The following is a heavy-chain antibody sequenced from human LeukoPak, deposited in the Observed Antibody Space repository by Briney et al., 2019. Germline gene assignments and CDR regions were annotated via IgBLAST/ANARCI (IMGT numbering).Heavy chain of an antibody. V-gene: IGHV3-48*04. D-gene: IGHD3-22*01. CDR1: GFTFSSYS. CDR2: ISSSSSTI. CDR3: ARASYDSGSYYLGAGARADY. J-gene: IGHJ4*02. Sequence: GGSLRLSCAASGFTFSSYSMNWVRQAPGKGLEWVSYISSSSSTIYYAGSVRGRFTISRDNAKNSLYLQVNSLRAEDTAVYYCARASYDSGSYYLGAGARADYWGQGTLVTVSS.